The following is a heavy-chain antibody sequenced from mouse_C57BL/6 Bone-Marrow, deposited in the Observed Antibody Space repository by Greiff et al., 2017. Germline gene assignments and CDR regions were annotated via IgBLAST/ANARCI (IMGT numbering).Heavy chain of an antibody. V-gene: IGHV5-9-1*02. CDR3: TRDGGLLRDYYAMDY. CDR1: GFTFSSYA. D-gene: IGHD2-3*01. CDR2: ISSGGDYI. Sequence: EVKVEESGEGLVKPGGSLKLSCAASGFTFSSYAMSWVRQTPEKRLEWVAYISSGGDYIYYADTVKGRFTISRDNARNTLYLQMSSLKSEDTAMYYCTRDGGLLRDYYAMDYWGQGTSVTVSS. J-gene: IGHJ4*01.